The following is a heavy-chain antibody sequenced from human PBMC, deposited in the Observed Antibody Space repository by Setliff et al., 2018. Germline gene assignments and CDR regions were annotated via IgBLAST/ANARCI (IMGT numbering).Heavy chain of an antibody. J-gene: IGHJ4*02. V-gene: IGHV4-4*02. CDR3: TRANGYCSGGACYFMFDY. Sequence: PSETLSLTCAVSGGSISSPNWWNWVRQPPGKGLEWIGEIYHSGTTNYNPSLKSRVTMSVDKSRNQFSLRLTSVTAADTAIYYCTRANGYCSGGACYFMFDYWGQGTLVTVSS. CDR1: GGSISSPNW. CDR2: IYHSGTT. D-gene: IGHD2-15*01.